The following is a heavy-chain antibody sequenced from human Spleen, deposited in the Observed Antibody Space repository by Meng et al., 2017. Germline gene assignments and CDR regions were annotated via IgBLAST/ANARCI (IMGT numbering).Heavy chain of an antibody. Sequence: GSLRLSCNVSGDSISSSSYYWGWIRQPPGKGLEYIGIIYYTGSTDYSPSLKSRVTISVDTSKNQLSLKLSSVTAADTAVYYCARDFTMVRGALDYYYYGMDVWGQGTTVTVSS. CDR2: IYYTGST. CDR3: ARDFTMVRGALDYYYYGMDV. J-gene: IGHJ6*02. V-gene: IGHV4-39*07. D-gene: IGHD3-10*01. CDR1: GDSISSSSYY.